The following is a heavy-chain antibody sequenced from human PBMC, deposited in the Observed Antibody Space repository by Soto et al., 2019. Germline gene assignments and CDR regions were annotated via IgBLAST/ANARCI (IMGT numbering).Heavy chain of an antibody. CDR1: GFTFSNYW. CDR3: ARGDCVGGTCYSLAGSFYYRMDV. Sequence: EVQLVESGGGLVQPGGSLRLSCAASGFTFSNYWMYWVRQAPGKGLEWVSRINSDGSVSSYADSVKGRLTISGDNVKNTQYLQMDSLRAEDTAVYYCARGDCVGGTCYSLAGSFYYRMDVWGKGTTVTVFS. V-gene: IGHV3-74*02. CDR2: INSDGSVS. J-gene: IGHJ6*04. D-gene: IGHD2-15*01.